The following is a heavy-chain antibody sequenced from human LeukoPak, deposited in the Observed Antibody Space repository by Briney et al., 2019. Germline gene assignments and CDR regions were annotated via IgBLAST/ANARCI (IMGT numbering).Heavy chain of an antibody. V-gene: IGHV1-46*03. CDR1: GYTFTSYY. Sequence: ASVKVSCKASGYTFTSYYMHWVRQAPGQGLEWMGIINPSGNSTNYAQNFQGRVTITRDTSTSTVYMDLSSLRSEDTAVYYCARDSSKGRVATRWGQGTLVTVSS. D-gene: IGHD6-13*01. J-gene: IGHJ4*02. CDR2: INPSGNST. CDR3: ARDSSKGRVATR.